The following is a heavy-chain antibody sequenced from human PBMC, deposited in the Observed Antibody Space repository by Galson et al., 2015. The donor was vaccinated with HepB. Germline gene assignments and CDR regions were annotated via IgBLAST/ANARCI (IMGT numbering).Heavy chain of an antibody. V-gene: IGHV2-5*01. CDR3: AHRRVWSYDYDSSGYSHFDF. D-gene: IGHD3-22*01. J-gene: IGHJ4*02. CDR1: GFSLSTSGVG. CDR2: IYWSDDM. Sequence: PALVKPTQTLTLTCSFSGFSLSTSGVGVGWIRQPPGKALEWLALIYWSDDMRYSPSLKSRLTITKDTTKNQVVLTLTDMDPVDTAIYYCAHRRVWSYDYDSSGYSHFDFWGQGALVTVSS.